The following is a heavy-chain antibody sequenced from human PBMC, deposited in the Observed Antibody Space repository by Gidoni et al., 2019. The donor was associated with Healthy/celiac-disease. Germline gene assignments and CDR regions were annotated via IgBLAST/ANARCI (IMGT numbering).Heavy chain of an antibody. CDR3: ARGYYDSSGYYGY. Sequence: QVQLQQWGAGLLKPSETLSLTCAVDGGSFSGDYWSWIRQPPGKGLEWIGEINHSGSTNYNPSLKSRVTISVDTSKNQFSLKLSSVTAADTAVYYCARGYYDSSGYYGYWGQGTLVTVSS. V-gene: IGHV4-34*01. CDR2: INHSGST. D-gene: IGHD3-22*01. J-gene: IGHJ4*02. CDR1: GGSFSGDY.